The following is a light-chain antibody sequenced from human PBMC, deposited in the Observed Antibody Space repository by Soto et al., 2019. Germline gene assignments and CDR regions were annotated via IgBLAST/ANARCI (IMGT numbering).Light chain of an antibody. CDR1: QSVSSSY. Sequence: EMVLTQSPGTLSLSPGERATLSCRASQSVSSSYLAWYQQKPGQAPRLLIYGASSSATGIPDRFSGRGSGTDFTLTISSLEPDAVAVYYCQQDCSSPAITFGPGTKVYIK. CDR2: GAS. V-gene: IGKV3-20*01. J-gene: IGKJ3*01. CDR3: QQDCSSPAIT.